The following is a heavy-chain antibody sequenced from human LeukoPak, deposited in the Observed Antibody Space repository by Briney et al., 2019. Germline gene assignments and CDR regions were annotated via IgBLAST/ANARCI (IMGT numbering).Heavy chain of an antibody. Sequence: ASVKVSCKASGYTFTSYGISWVRQAPGQGLEWMGWISAYNGNTNYAQKPQGRVTMTTDTSTSTAYMELRSLRSDDTAVYYCARGAIFGVVIPFGYWGQGTLVTVSS. CDR1: GYTFTSYG. J-gene: IGHJ4*02. V-gene: IGHV1-18*01. D-gene: IGHD3-3*01. CDR2: ISAYNGNT. CDR3: ARGAIFGVVIPFGY.